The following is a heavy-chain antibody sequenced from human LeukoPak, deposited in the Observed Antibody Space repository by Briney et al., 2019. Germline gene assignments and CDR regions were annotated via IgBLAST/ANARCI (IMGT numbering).Heavy chain of an antibody. Sequence: PSETLSLTCTVSGGSMSSYYWSWIRQSPGKGLEWIGYIYYSGSTDYNPSLKSRVTISVDTSKNQFSLKLSSVTAADTAVYYCARRNYASGSYFDYWGQGTLVTVSS. CDR2: IYYSGST. CDR3: ARRNYASGSYFDY. J-gene: IGHJ4*02. CDR1: GGSMSSYY. D-gene: IGHD3-10*01. V-gene: IGHV4-59*08.